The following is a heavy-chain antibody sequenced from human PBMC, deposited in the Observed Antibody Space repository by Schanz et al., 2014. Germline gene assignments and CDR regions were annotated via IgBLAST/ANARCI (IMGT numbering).Heavy chain of an antibody. Sequence: DVQLVESGGGLVQPGGSLRLSCAASRFTFSSYWMSWVRQAPGRGLEWVANINQDGSENYYVDSVKGRFTISRDNAKNSLYLQMNSLRAEDTAVYYCERFQSPHQPFDYWGQGTLVTVSS. J-gene: IGHJ4*02. V-gene: IGHV3-7*01. CDR3: ERFQSPHQPFDY. CDR2: INQDGSEN. CDR1: RFTFSSYW. D-gene: IGHD2-2*01.